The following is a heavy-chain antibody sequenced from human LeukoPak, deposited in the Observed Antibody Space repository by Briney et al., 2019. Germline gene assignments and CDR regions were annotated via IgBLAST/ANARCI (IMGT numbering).Heavy chain of an antibody. D-gene: IGHD2-15*01. CDR3: ARSNTYSYAFDI. J-gene: IGHJ3*02. CDR1: GFTFSSYA. CDR2: ISYDGSNK. Sequence: PGGSLRLSCAASGFTFSSYAMHWVRQAPGKGLEWVAVISYDGSNKYYADSVKGRFTISRDNSKNTLYLQMNSLRAEDTAVYYCARSNTYSYAFDIWGQGTMVTVSS. V-gene: IGHV3-30*04.